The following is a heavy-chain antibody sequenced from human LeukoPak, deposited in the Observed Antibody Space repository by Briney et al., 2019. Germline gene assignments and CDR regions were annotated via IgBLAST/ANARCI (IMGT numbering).Heavy chain of an antibody. J-gene: IGHJ4*02. CDR2: ISSDGSTP. CDR1: GFSFRSYA. CDR3: ARVFGGHTNGLDY. Sequence: GGSLRLACAAFGFSFRSYAMHWVRLAPRKGLEFVSAISSDGSTPYYADSVKGRFTISRDNSKNTLYLQMGSLRAEDMAVYYCARVFGGHTNGLDYWGQGTLVTVSS. D-gene: IGHD2-8*01. V-gene: IGHV3-64*02.